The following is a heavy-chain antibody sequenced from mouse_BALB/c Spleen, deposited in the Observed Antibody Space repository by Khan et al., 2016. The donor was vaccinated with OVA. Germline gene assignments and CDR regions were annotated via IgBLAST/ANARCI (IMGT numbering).Heavy chain of an antibody. V-gene: IGHV1-7*01. CDR2: INPSTGYT. D-gene: IGHD1-1*01. CDR1: GYTFTSYW. J-gene: IGHJ3*01. Sequence: VQLQQSGAELAKPGASAKMSCKASGYTFTSYWMHWVKQRPGQGLEWIGYINPSTGYTEYNQKFKDKATLTADKSSSTAYMQLSSLTSEDSAVYYCANHGSSSAWFTYWGQGTLVTVSA. CDR3: ANHGSSSAWFTY.